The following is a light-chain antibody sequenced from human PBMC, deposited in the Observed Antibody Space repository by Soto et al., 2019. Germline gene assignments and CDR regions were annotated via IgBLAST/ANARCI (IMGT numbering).Light chain of an antibody. J-gene: IGKJ1*01. Sequence: EIVMPQSPATLSVSPGGSAPLSCRASQSISDTLAWYQQNPGQAPRLLIHGASTRAPGFPARFSGSGSGTDFTLTISSLQSEEFAVYYCQQYDNWPWTFGQGTKVDIK. V-gene: IGKV3-15*01. CDR3: QQYDNWPWT. CDR2: GAS. CDR1: QSISDT.